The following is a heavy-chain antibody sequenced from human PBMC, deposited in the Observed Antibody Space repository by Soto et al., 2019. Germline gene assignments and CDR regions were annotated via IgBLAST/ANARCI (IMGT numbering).Heavy chain of an antibody. J-gene: IGHJ6*03. CDR3: ARESGGATATLDYYYFYMDV. CDR1: GDSFNDYY. CDR2: IKPNSGVT. D-gene: IGHD5-12*01. Sequence: QVQLVQSGAEVRKPGASVTVSCRSSGDSFNDYYIHWVRQAPGQGLEWMGWIKPNSGVTKYAQKFQGGVSMTRDTYIRTVYMQLSRLRSDDTAVYYCARESGGATATLDYYYFYMDVWGTGTTVTVSS. V-gene: IGHV1-2*02.